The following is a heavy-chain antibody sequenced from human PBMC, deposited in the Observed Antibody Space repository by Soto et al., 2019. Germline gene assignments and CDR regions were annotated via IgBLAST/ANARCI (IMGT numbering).Heavy chain of an antibody. D-gene: IGHD3-16*01. Sequence: EVQLLESGGGLVQPGKSLKLSCAASGFTFSNYDMSWVRQAPGEGLEWVSAISISGGSTYYADSVKGRFTISRDNSKNPISLQMNSLTAEDTAVYYCAKGKGFFGGVMLRVDSWGEGTLVTVSS. CDR3: AKGKGFFGGVMLRVDS. CDR1: GFTFSNYD. V-gene: IGHV3-23*01. J-gene: IGHJ4*02. CDR2: ISISGGST.